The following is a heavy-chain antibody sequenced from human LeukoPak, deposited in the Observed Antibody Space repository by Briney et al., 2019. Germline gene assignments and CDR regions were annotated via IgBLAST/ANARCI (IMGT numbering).Heavy chain of an antibody. CDR1: GFIFDNYA. D-gene: IGHD1-26*01. CDR3: ARESETSGWYDH. J-gene: IGHJ5*02. CDR2: ISGDGGST. Sequence: RPGGSLRLSCAAPGFIFDNYAIHWVRQAPGKGLEWVSLISGDGGSTFYADSVRGRFTISRDNTRKSLSLQMSSLRSEDTALYYCARESETSGWYDHWGQGTLVTVSS. V-gene: IGHV3-43*02.